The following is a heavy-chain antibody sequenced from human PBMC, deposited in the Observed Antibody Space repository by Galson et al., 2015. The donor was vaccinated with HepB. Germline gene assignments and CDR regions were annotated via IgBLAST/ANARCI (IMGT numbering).Heavy chain of an antibody. Sequence: SLRLSCAASGFTFSSYAMHWVRQAPGKGLEWVAVISYDGSNKYYADSVKGRFTISRDNSKNTLYLQMNSLRAEDTAVYYCARVRGWYDYYYYGMDVWGQGNPGHRLL. CDR3: ARVRGWYDYYYYGMDV. D-gene: IGHD6-19*01. V-gene: IGHV3-30*04. CDR1: GFTFSSYA. CDR2: ISYDGSNK. J-gene: IGHJ6*02.